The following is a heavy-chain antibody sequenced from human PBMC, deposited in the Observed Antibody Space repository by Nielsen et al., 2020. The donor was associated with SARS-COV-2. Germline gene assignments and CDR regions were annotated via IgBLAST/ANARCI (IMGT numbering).Heavy chain of an antibody. CDR1: GYTFTSYG. D-gene: IGHD6-13*01. CDR2: ISAYNGNT. Sequence: ASVKVSCKASGYTFTSYGISWVRQAPGQGLEWMGWISAYNGNTNYAQKLQGRVTMTTDTSTSTAYMELRSLRSDDTAVYYCARGDDPPAAGPYFDYWGQGTLVTVSS. V-gene: IGHV1-18*01. J-gene: IGHJ4*02. CDR3: ARGDDPPAAGPYFDY.